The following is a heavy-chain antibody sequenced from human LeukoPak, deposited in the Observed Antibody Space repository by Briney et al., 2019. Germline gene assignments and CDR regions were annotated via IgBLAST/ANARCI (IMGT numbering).Heavy chain of an antibody. CDR2: VKKDASEK. CDR3: ARKAYYYYGMDV. Sequence: GGSLRLSCAASGFTFSNNWMTWVRQAPGKGLEWVASVKKDASEKYYVDSVKGRFTISRDNAKNSLYLQMNSLRAEDTAVYYCARKAYYYYGMDVWGQGTTVTVSS. V-gene: IGHV3-7*03. CDR1: GFTFSNNW. J-gene: IGHJ6*02.